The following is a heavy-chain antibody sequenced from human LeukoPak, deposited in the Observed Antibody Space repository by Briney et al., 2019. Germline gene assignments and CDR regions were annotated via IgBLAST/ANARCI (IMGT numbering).Heavy chain of an antibody. CDR1: GGSISSGSYY. CDR3: ARGRIAVAGGFDY. J-gene: IGHJ4*02. Sequence: SETLSLTCTVSGGSISSGSYYWSWIRQPARKGLEWIGRIYTSGSTNYNPSLKSRVTISVDTSKNQFSLKLISVTAADTAVDYCARGRIAVAGGFDYWGQGTLVTVSS. V-gene: IGHV4-61*02. CDR2: IYTSGST. D-gene: IGHD6-19*01.